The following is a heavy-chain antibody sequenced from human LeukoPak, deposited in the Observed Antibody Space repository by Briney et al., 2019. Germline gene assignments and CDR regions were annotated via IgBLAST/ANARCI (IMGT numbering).Heavy chain of an antibody. J-gene: IGHJ4*02. CDR2: ISSSSSYI. D-gene: IGHD3-9*01. CDR3: ARDSVAISDYDILTGYYTTQGY. CDR1: GFTFSSYS. Sequence: GGSLRLSCAASGFTFSSYSMNWVRQAPGKGLEWVSSISSSSSYILYADSVKGRFTISRDNAKNSLYLQMNSLRAEDTAVYYCARDSVAISDYDILTGYYTTQGYWGQGTLVTVSS. V-gene: IGHV3-21*01.